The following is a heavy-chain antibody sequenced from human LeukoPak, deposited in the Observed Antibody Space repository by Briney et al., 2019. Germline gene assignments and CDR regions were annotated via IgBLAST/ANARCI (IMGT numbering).Heavy chain of an antibody. Sequence: GGSLRLSCAASGFTFSSYAMSWVRQAPGKGLEWVSAISGSGGSTYYADSVKGRFTISRDNSKNTLYLQMNSLRAEDTAVYYCANPPSRYYETYYFDYWGQGTLVTVSS. CDR3: ANPPSRYYETYYFDY. D-gene: IGHD3-22*01. CDR2: ISGSGGST. J-gene: IGHJ4*02. V-gene: IGHV3-23*01. CDR1: GFTFSSYA.